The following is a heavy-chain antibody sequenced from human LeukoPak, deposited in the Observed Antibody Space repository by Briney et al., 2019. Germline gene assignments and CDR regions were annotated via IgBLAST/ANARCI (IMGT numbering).Heavy chain of an antibody. V-gene: IGHV1-46*01. D-gene: IGHD3-16*01. CDR1: GYTFTINH. Sequence: ASVKVSCKASGYTFTINHIHWVRQAPGQGLEWMGVINPSGDSTTYAQNFQGRVTMTRDTSTSIVYMELRSLRSEDTAIYYCAKLATSDTGETYWGQGTLVTVSS. CDR2: INPSGDST. CDR3: AKLATSDTGETY. J-gene: IGHJ4*02.